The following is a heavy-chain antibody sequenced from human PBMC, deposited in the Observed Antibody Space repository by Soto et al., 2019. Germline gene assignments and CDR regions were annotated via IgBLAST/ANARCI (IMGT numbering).Heavy chain of an antibody. J-gene: IGHJ4*02. D-gene: IGHD3-22*01. CDR2: IYTSGST. CDR1: GGSISSYC. CDR3: ARVTYDSSGYYSDY. Sequence: SETLSRTCTVSGGSISSYCWSWIRQPAGKGLEWIGRIYTSGSTNYNPSLKSRVTMSVDTSKNQFSLKLSSVTAADTAVYYCARVTYDSSGYYSDYWGQGTLVTVPQ. V-gene: IGHV4-4*07.